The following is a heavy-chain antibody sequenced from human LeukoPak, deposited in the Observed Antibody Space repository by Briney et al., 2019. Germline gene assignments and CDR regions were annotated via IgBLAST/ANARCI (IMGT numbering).Heavy chain of an antibody. CDR1: GGTFSSYA. D-gene: IGHD1-1*01. V-gene: IGHV1-69*04. CDR3: ARDGTTGTTYYYYGMDV. J-gene: IGHJ6*02. CDR2: IIPILGIA. Sequence: SVKVSCQASGGTFSSYAISWVRQAPGQGLEWMGRIIPILGIANYAQKFQGRVTITADKSTSTAYMELSSLRSEDTAVYYCARDGTTGTTYYYYGMDVWGQGTTVTVSS.